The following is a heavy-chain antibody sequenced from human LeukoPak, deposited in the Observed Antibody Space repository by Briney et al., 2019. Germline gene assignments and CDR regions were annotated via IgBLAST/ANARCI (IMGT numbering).Heavy chain of an antibody. CDR3: ARVYCSGGSCYHFDY. V-gene: IGHV4-59*01. CDR2: IYYSGST. J-gene: IGHJ4*02. Sequence: SETLSLTCTVSGGSISSYYWNWIRQRPGKGLEWIGYIYYSGSTNYNPSLKSRVTISVDTSKNQFSLKLSSVTAADTAVYYCARVYCSGGSCYHFDYWGQGTLVTVSS. D-gene: IGHD2-15*01. CDR1: GGSISSYY.